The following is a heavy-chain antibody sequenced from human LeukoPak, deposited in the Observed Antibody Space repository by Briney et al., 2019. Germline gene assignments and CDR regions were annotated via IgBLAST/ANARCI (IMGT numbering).Heavy chain of an antibody. V-gene: IGHV4-59*01. Sequence: SETLSLTCTVSGGSISSYYWSWIRQPPGKGLEWIGYIYYSGSTNYNPSLKSRVTISVDTSKNQFSLKLSSVTAADTAVYYCARVVEYYDSSGYYYLYFDYWGQGTLVTVSS. J-gene: IGHJ4*02. CDR3: ARVVEYYDSSGYYYLYFDY. D-gene: IGHD3-22*01. CDR1: GGSISSYY. CDR2: IYYSGST.